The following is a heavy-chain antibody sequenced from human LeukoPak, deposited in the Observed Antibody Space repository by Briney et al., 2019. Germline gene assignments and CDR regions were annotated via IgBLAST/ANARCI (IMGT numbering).Heavy chain of an antibody. CDR2: IYTSGST. D-gene: IGHD4-17*01. CDR3: ARVFTDYGDAWFDP. CDR1: GGSISSYY. V-gene: IGHV4-4*07. J-gene: IGHJ5*02. Sequence: PSETLSLTCTASGGSISSYYWSWIRQPAGKGLEWIGRIYTSGSTNYNPSLKSRVTMSVDTSKNQFSLKLSSVTAADTAVYYCARVFTDYGDAWFDPWGQGTLVTVSS.